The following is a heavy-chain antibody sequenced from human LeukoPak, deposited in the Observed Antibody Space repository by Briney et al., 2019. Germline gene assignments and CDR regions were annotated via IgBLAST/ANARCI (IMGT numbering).Heavy chain of an antibody. CDR3: ARYCDGDSCYDYYYYGMDV. J-gene: IGHJ6*02. V-gene: IGHV3-21*01. CDR2: ISTSSDSK. D-gene: IGHD2-21*01. CDR1: GFTFSSYS. Sequence: PGGSLRLSCAASGFTFSSYSMNWVRQAPGKGLEWVSSISTSSDSKYYADSVKGRFTISRDNAKRSVYLQMDSLRAEDTAVYYCARYCDGDSCYDYYYYGMDVWGQGTTVSVSS.